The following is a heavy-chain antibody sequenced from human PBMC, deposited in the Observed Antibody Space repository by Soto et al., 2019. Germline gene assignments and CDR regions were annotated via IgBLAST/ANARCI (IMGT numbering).Heavy chain of an antibody. D-gene: IGHD3-3*01. CDR1: GFTFSSYG. J-gene: IGHJ4*02. CDR3: AKVGGGVATYGEFDY. CDR2: ISYDGSNK. Sequence: QVQLVESGGGVVQPGRSLRLSCAASGFTFSSYGMHWVRQAPGKGLEWVAVISYDGSNKYYVDSVKGRFTISRDNSKNTLYLQMNSLRAEDTAVYYCAKVGGGVATYGEFDYWGQGTLVTVSS. V-gene: IGHV3-30*18.